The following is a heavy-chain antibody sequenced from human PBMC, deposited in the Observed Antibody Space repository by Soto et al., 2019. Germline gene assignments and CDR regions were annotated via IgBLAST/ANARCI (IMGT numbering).Heavy chain of an antibody. J-gene: IGHJ4*02. CDR3: ASKSFSLLIDY. Sequence: EVQLVESGGGLVQPGGSLKLSCATSGFTFSGSAIHWVRQASGKGLEWVGRIRSKANTYATAYAASVKGRFTISRDDSKNTAYLHMNSLKTEDTAVYYCASKSFSLLIDYWGQGTLVTVSS. CDR2: IRSKANTYAT. CDR1: GFTFSGSA. V-gene: IGHV3-73*01.